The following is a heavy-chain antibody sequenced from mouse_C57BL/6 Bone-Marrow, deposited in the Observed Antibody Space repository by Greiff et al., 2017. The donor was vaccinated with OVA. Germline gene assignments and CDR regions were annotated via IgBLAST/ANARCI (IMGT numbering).Heavy chain of an antibody. CDR1: GYTFTSYW. D-gene: IGHD3-2*02. CDR3: ARRERQLRCYAMDY. Sequence: VQLQQPGAELVKPGASVKLSCKASGYTFTSYWMHWVKQRPGQGLEWIGMIHPNSGSTNYNEKFKSKATLTVDKSSSTAYMQLSSLTSEDSAVYYCARRERQLRCYAMDYWGQGTSVTVSS. J-gene: IGHJ4*01. CDR2: IHPNSGST. V-gene: IGHV1-64*01.